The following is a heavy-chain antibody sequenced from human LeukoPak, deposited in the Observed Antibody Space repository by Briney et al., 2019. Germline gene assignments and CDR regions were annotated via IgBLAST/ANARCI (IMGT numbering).Heavy chain of an antibody. J-gene: IGHJ4*02. CDR1: GYTFTGYY. CDR3: ARSPTTCGSYYCFFDY. CDR2: INPNSGGT. D-gene: IGHD1-26*01. V-gene: IGHV1-2*02. Sequence: ASVKVSCKASGYTFTGYYMHWVRQAPGQGLEWMGWINPNSGGTNYAQKFQGRVTMTRDTSISTAYMELSRLRSDDTAVYYCARSPTTCGSYYCFFDYWGQGTLVTVSS.